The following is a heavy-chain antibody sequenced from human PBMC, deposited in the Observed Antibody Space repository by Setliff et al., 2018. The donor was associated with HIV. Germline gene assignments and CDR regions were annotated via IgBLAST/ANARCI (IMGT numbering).Heavy chain of an antibody. Sequence: SETLSLTCSVYGRSFSGYYWNWIRQSPGKGLEWIGEIEHSGSTNYNPSLKSRVTISIDTSKNQFSLKLTSVTAADTAVYYGARLDSTIFGVVIIRDYWGQGTLVTVSS. J-gene: IGHJ4*02. CDR1: GRSFSGYY. D-gene: IGHD3-3*01. CDR3: ARLDSTIFGVVIIRDY. V-gene: IGHV4-34*01. CDR2: IEHSGST.